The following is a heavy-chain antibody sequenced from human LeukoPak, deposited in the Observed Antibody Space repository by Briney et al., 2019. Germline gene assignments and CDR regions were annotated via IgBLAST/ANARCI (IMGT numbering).Heavy chain of an antibody. J-gene: IGHJ6*03. CDR1: GFTFDYYG. CDR2: INWNGGRT. D-gene: IGHD2-2*01. CDR3: ARAKKIYCSSTSCYDNYYYYYMDV. V-gene: IGHV3-20*04. Sequence: GGSLRLSCAASGFTFDYYGMSWVPQVPGKGLEWVSGINWNGGRTGYADSVKGRFTISRDNAKNSLYLQMDSLRAEDTAVYYCARAKKIYCSSTSCYDNYYYYYMDVWGKGTTVTVSS.